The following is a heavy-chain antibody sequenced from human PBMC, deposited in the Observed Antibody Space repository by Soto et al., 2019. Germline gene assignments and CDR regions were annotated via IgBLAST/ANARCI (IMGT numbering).Heavy chain of an antibody. V-gene: IGHV4-4*02. CDR3: ASVEYRSGSRNETHDY. CDR1: GGSISSSNW. CDR2: IYHSGST. Sequence: LSLTCAVSGGSISSSNWWSWVRQPPGKGLEWIGEIYHSGSTNYNPSLKSRVTISVDKSKNQFSLKLSSVTAADKAVYYCASVEYRSGSRNETHDYWGQATLVTVSS. D-gene: IGHD6-19*01. J-gene: IGHJ4*02.